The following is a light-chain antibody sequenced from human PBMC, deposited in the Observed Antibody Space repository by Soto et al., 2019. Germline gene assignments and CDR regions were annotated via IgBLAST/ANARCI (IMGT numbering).Light chain of an antibody. CDR1: QSVLYSSNNKNY. V-gene: IGKV4-1*01. Sequence: DIVMTQSPDSLAVSLGERATINCKSSQSVLYSSNNKNYLAWYHQKPGHPPKLLIYWASTRESGVPERFSGSGSGTDFTLPISRLQADDVAVYYGQQFYSTPVTFGPGTTVDIK. J-gene: IGKJ3*01. CDR2: WAS. CDR3: QQFYSTPVT.